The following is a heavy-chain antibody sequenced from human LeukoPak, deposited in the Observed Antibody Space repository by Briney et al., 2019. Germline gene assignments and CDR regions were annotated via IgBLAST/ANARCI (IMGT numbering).Heavy chain of an antibody. J-gene: IGHJ4*02. Sequence: SVKVSCKASGGTFSSYTISWVRQAPGQGLEWMGGIIPIFGTANYAQKFQGRVTITADKSTSTAYMELSSLRSEDTAVYYCARDRRAYDYLWGSYRYTLGYWGQGTLVTVSS. D-gene: IGHD3-16*02. CDR3: ARDRRAYDYLWGSYRYTLGY. V-gene: IGHV1-69*06. CDR1: GGTFSSYT. CDR2: IIPIFGTA.